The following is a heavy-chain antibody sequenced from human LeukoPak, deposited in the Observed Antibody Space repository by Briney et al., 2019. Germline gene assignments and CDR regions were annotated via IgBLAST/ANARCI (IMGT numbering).Heavy chain of an antibody. V-gene: IGHV5-51*01. D-gene: IGHD3-10*01. Sequence: GESLKISCKGSGYSFTSYRIGWVRQMPGKGLEWMGIIYPGDSDTRYSPSFQGQVTISADKSISTAYLQWSSLKASDTAMYYCARYMVRGVIGYYYYGMDVWGQGTTVTVSS. CDR2: IYPGDSDT. CDR3: ARYMVRGVIGYYYYGMDV. J-gene: IGHJ6*02. CDR1: GYSFTSYR.